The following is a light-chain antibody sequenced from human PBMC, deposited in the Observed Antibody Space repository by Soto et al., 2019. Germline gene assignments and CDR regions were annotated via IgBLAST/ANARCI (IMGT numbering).Light chain of an antibody. CDR2: DVS. V-gene: IGLV2-14*03. J-gene: IGLJ1*01. CDR3: SSYTSSSLYV. CDR1: ASDVGAFNY. Sequence: QPVLTQPASVSGSPGQSITISCAGSASDVGAFNYVSWYQQHPGKAPKLLIYDVSNRPSGVSNRFSGSKSGNTASLTISGLQAEDEADYYCSSYTSSSLYVFGTGTKVTVL.